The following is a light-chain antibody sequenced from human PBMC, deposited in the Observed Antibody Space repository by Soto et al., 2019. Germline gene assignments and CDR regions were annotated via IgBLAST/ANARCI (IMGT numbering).Light chain of an antibody. CDR1: QSLSSY. J-gene: IGKJ4*01. CDR3: QQYHDWVT. CDR2: GAS. V-gene: IGKV3D-15*01. Sequence: EIVLTQSPATLSLSPGERATLSCRASQSLSSYLAWYQQKPGQAPRLLIYGASTRATGIPARFSGSGSGTEFTLTISYLRPEDSAVYFCQQYHDWVTFGGGTKVDIK.